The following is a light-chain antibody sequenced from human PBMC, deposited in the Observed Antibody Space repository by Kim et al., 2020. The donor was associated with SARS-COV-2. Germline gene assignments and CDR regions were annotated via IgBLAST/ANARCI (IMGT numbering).Light chain of an antibody. Sequence: EIVLTQSPGTLSLSPGERATLSCRASQSLSSYYLAWYQQKPGQAPRLLVFGASSRATGIPDRFRCGGSGTDFTLTITRLEPEDFAVYYCQQFGSSPRNFGQGTRLEIK. CDR3: QQFGSSPRN. V-gene: IGKV3-20*01. J-gene: IGKJ5*01. CDR1: QSLSSYY. CDR2: GAS.